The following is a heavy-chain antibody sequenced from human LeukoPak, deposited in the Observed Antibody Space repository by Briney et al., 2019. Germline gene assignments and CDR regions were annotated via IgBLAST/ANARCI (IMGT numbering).Heavy chain of an antibody. V-gene: IGHV4-59*11. CDR1: GGSISSHY. Sequence: PSETLSLTCTVSGGSISSHYWSWIRQPPGKGLEWIGYIYYSGSTNYNPSLKSRVTISVDTSKNKFSLKLSSVTAADTAVYYCASVYYDILAGYTGFFDYWGQGTLVTVSS. CDR3: ASVYYDILAGYTGFFDY. D-gene: IGHD3-9*01. CDR2: IYYSGST. J-gene: IGHJ4*02.